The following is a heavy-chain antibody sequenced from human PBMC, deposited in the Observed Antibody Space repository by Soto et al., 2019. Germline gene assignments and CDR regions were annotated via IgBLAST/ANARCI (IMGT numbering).Heavy chain of an antibody. D-gene: IGHD3-9*01. CDR2: IYHSGST. CDR3: VRDRDWAFDI. J-gene: IGHJ3*02. V-gene: IGHV4-38-2*02. Sequence: LSLTCAVSGYSISSGYYWGWIRQPPGKGLEWIGSIYHSGSTYNNPTLKSRVTISVDTSKNQISLKLSSVTAADTAVYYCVRDRDWAFDIWGQGTMVTVSS. CDR1: GYSISSGYY.